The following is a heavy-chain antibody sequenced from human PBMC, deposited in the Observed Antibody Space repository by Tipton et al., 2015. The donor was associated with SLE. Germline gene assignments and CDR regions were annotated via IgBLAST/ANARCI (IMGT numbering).Heavy chain of an antibody. Sequence: TLSFTCTVSGGSISTYYWSWIRQPPGMGLEWLGYIYFTTSTKYNPSLKSRVTMSVDRSKNQFSLKLRSVTAADTAVYYCARGGIGGYDSFDYWSQGTLVTFSS. J-gene: IGHJ4*02. CDR3: ARGGIGGYDSFDY. D-gene: IGHD5-12*01. CDR2: IYFTTST. CDR1: GGSISTYY. V-gene: IGHV4-59*01.